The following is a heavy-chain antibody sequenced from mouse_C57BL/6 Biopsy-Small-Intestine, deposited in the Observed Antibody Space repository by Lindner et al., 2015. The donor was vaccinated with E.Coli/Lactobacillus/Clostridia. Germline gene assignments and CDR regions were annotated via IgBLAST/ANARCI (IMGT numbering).Heavy chain of an antibody. CDR1: GGTFSIYA. D-gene: IGHD1-3*01. Sequence: SVKVSCKASGGTFSIYAFSWVRQAPGQGLEWMGGIIPMFGSANYPQKFQGRVTINADKSTNTAYMELSSLRSEDTAVYYCAGGLLGSGWHAHRSDYWGQGTPVTVSS. J-gene: IGHJ4*01. CDR3: AGGLLGSGWHAHRSDY. V-gene: IGHV1-81*01. CDR2: IIPMFGSA.